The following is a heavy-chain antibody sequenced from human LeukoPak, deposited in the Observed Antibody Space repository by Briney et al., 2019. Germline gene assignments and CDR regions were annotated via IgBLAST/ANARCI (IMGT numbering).Heavy chain of an antibody. J-gene: IGHJ5*02. V-gene: IGHV1-18*01. CDR3: TLGVLGYSWFDP. CDR1: GYTFTSYG. Sequence: ASVKVSCKASGYTFTSYGISWVRQAPGQGLEWMGWISANNGNTNYAQKLQGRVTITADESTSTAYMELSSLRSEDTAVYYCTLGVLGYSWFDPWGQGTLVTVSS. CDR2: ISANNGNT. D-gene: IGHD3-16*01.